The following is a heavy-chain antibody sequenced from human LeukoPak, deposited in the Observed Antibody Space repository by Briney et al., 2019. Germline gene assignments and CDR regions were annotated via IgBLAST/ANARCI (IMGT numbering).Heavy chain of an antibody. D-gene: IGHD1-26*01. CDR1: GYTFTGYY. Sequence: GASVKVSCKASGYTFTGYYIHWVRQAPGQGLEWMGWINPNSDGTNYAQKFQGRVTMTRDTSISTAYMELSRLRSDDTAVYYCARSPIVGATKGKWFDPWGQGTLVTVSS. V-gene: IGHV1-2*02. CDR3: ARSPIVGATKGKWFDP. J-gene: IGHJ5*02. CDR2: INPNSDGT.